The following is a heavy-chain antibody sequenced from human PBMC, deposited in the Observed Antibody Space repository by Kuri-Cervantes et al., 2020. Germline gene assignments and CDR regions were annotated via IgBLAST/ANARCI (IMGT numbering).Heavy chain of an antibody. D-gene: IGHD3-9*01. V-gene: IGHV4-39*07. CDR2: INHSGST. CDR1: GGSISSGDYY. Sequence: ESLKISCTVSGGSISSGDYYWSWIRQPPGKGLEWIGEINHSGSTNYNPSLKSRVTISVDTSKNQFSLKLSSVTAADTAVYYCARVGVYYDILTGSRGTFYYFDYWGQGTLVTVSS. J-gene: IGHJ4*02. CDR3: ARVGVYYDILTGSRGTFYYFDY.